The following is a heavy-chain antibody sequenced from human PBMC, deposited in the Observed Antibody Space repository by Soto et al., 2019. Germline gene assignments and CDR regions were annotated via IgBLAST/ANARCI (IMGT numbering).Heavy chain of an antibody. CDR1: GGSISSGVYY. CDR3: ARRRDYYDIT. Sequence: LFLTCTVSGGSISSGVYYCSWIRQHPGKGLEWIGYIYYSGSTYYSPSLKSRVTISVDTSKNQLSLKVSSVTASYTAVYYCARRRDYYDITWGQGTLVTVSS. D-gene: IGHD3-22*01. J-gene: IGHJ5*02. V-gene: IGHV4-31*03. CDR2: IYYSGST.